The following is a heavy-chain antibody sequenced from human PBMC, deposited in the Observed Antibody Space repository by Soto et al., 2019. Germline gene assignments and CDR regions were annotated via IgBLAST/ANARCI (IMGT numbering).Heavy chain of an antibody. V-gene: IGHV3-9*01. D-gene: IGHD5-12*01. J-gene: IGHJ4*02. CDR1: GFTFDDYA. CDR2: ISWDSTSI. CDR3: ARDHHRYSGYDYVDY. Sequence: GGSLRLSCAASGFTFDDYAMHWVRQAPGKGPEWVSGISWDSTSIGYADSVKGRFTISRDNAKKSLYLQMNSLRAEDTAVYYCARDHHRYSGYDYVDYWGQGTLVTVSS.